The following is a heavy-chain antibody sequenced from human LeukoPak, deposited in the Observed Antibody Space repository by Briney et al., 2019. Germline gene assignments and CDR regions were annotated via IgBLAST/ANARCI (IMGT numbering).Heavy chain of an antibody. V-gene: IGHV4-4*03. Sequence: PETLSLTCGVSGGSITNTNYWTWVRQPPGKGLEWIGEVNLQGSTNYNPSLMGRVAISVDTSENHISLQLTSVTAADTAVYYCAREGGPYRPLDYSGQGTLVTVSS. CDR3: AREGGPYRPLDY. J-gene: IGHJ4*02. CDR2: VNLQGST. CDR1: GGSITNTNY.